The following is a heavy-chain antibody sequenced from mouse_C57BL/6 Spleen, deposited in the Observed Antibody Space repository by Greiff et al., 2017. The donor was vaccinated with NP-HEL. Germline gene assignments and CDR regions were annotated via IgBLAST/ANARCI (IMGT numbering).Heavy chain of an antibody. CDR3: ASYDYGFAY. D-gene: IGHD2-4*01. CDR2: ISDGGSYT. Sequence: DVHLVESGGGLVKPGGSLKLSCAASGFTFSSYAMSWVRQTPEKRLEWVATISDGGSYTYYPDNVKGRFTISRDNAKNNLYLQMSHLKSEDTAMYYCASYDYGFAYWGQGTLVTVSA. CDR1: GFTFSSYA. J-gene: IGHJ3*01. V-gene: IGHV5-4*01.